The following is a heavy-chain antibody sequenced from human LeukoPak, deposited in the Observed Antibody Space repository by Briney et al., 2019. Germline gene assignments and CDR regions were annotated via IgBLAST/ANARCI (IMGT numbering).Heavy chain of an antibody. V-gene: IGHV3-7*01. D-gene: IGHD6-6*01. J-gene: IGHJ5*01. CDR3: ARGSSNVAARNNWFGS. Sequence: GGSLRLSCAASGFTVSSNYMSWVRQAPGKGLECVANINQDGSDKYYVDSVKGRFTISRDNTKNSLYLQMNSLRAEDTAVYYCARGSSNVAARNNWFGSWAREPWSSSPQ. CDR2: INQDGSDK. CDR1: GFTVSSNY.